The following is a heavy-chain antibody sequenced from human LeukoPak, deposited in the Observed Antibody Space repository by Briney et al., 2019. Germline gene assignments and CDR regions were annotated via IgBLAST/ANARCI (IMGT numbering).Heavy chain of an antibody. D-gene: IGHD3-22*01. CDR1: GYSFTSYW. CDR2: IYPGDSET. J-gene: IGHJ2*01. CDR3: ARRKPVTYYYARSGPNWYFDL. V-gene: IGHV5-51*01. Sequence: GESLNISCKGSGYSFTSYWIGWVRQMPGKGLEWMGIIYPGDSETRYSPSFQGQVTISAEKSITTAYLQWSSLNASDTAMYYSARRKPVTYYYARSGPNWYFDLWGRGTLVTVSS.